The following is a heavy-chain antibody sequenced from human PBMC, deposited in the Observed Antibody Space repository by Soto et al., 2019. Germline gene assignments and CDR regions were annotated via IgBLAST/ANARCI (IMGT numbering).Heavy chain of an antibody. J-gene: IGHJ4*02. CDR2: IYYSGNT. CDR3: ARAVTGGLWLYSIDF. Sequence: SETLSLTCTVSGGSISTYYWSWIRQPPGKGLEWIGYIYYSGNTNYNPSLKSRVTMSVDTSKNQFSLNLSSVTAADTAVYYCARAVTGGLWLYSIDFWGPGTLVTVSS. CDR1: GGSISTYY. D-gene: IGHD2-8*02. V-gene: IGHV4-59*01.